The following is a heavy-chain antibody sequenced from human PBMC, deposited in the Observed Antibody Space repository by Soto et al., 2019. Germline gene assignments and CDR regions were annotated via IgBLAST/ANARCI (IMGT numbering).Heavy chain of an antibody. CDR2: IIPIFGTA. CDR1: GYTFTNYD. V-gene: IGHV1-69*13. D-gene: IGHD6-19*01. CDR3: ARVPVAVAGTLKNWFDP. Sequence: ASVKVSCKASGYTFTNYDLYWVRQATGQGLEWMGGIIPIFGTANYAQKFQGRVTITADESTSTAYMELSSLRSEDTAVYYCARVPVAVAGTLKNWFDPWGQGTLVTVSS. J-gene: IGHJ5*02.